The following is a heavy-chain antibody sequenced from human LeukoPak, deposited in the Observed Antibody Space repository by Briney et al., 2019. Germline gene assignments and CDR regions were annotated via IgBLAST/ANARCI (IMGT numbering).Heavy chain of an antibody. CDR1: GFTFSSYA. CDR2: ISNGGGST. Sequence: GRSLRLSCAASGFTFSSYAMTWVRQAPGKGLEWVSTISNGGGSTYYADSVKGRFTISRDNTKNTVYLQMSSLRAEDTAVYYCAKDRWGSGGSCGGDYWGQGTLVTVSS. J-gene: IGHJ4*02. D-gene: IGHD2-15*01. CDR3: AKDRWGSGGSCGGDY. V-gene: IGHV3-23*01.